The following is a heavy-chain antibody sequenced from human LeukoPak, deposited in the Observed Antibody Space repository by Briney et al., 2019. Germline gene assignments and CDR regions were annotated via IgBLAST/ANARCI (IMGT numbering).Heavy chain of an antibody. CDR3: ARDSSRLLYSSSPPRSGFDP. CDR2: IYHSGST. V-gene: IGHV4-4*02. Sequence: PSETLSLTCAVSGGSISSSNWWSWVRQPPGKGLEWIGEIYHSGSTNYNPSLKSRVTISVDKSKNQFSLKLSSVTAADTAVYYCARDSSRLLYSSSPPRSGFDPWGQGTLVTVSS. J-gene: IGHJ5*02. CDR1: GGSISSSNW. D-gene: IGHD6-13*01.